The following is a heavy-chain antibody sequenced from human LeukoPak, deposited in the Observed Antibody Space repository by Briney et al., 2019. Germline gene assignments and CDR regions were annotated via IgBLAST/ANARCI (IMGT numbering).Heavy chain of an antibody. D-gene: IGHD1-26*01. J-gene: IGHJ4*02. CDR3: TTDEGSYPGVFDY. Sequence: KSGGSLRLSCAASGFTFSNAWMSWVRQAPGKGLEWVGRIKSKTDGGTTDYAAPVKGRFTISRDDSKNTLYLQMNSLKTEDTAVYYCTTDEGSYPGVFDYWGQGTLVTVSS. V-gene: IGHV3-15*01. CDR2: IKSKTDGGTT. CDR1: GFTFSNAW.